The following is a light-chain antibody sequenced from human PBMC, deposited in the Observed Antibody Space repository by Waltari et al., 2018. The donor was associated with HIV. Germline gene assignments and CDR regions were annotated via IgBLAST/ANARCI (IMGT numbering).Light chain of an antibody. J-gene: IGKJ4*01. CDR2: GAS. V-gene: IGKV3-20*01. Sequence: ETVLTQSPGTLSLSPGERATLSCRASQNVGSTYLTCYQQKPGQAPRLLIYGASTRATGMPDRFSGSGSGTDFTLSISRLEPEDFAVYYCQLFGTSPRLTFGGGTKVEIK. CDR1: QNVGSTY. CDR3: QLFGTSPRLT.